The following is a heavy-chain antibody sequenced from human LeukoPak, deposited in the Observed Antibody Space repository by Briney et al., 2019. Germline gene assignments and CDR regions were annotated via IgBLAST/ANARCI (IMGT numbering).Heavy chain of an antibody. V-gene: IGHV3-7*03. CDR3: ARLHSAVYYGDAFDI. CDR2: IKEDGSEK. CDR1: GFTFSSYW. Sequence: PGGSLRLSCAVSGFTFSSYWMSWVRQAPGKGLEWVAKIKEDGSEKYYVDSVKGRFTVSRDNVKNSLFLKMNSLRVEDTAAYYCARLHSAVYYGDAFDIWGQGTMVTVSS. J-gene: IGHJ3*02. D-gene: IGHD3-10*01.